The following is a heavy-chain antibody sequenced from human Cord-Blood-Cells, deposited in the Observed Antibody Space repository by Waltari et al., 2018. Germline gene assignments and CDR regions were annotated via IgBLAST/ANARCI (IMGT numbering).Heavy chain of an antibody. CDR1: GYTFTGYY. Sequence: QVQLVQSGAEVKKPGASVKVSCKASGYTFTGYYMHWVRQAPGQGLEWMGRINPNGGGTNYAQKFQGRVTMTRDTSISTAYMELSRLRSDDTAVYYCASGSEYSSSSNYWGQGTLVTVSS. CDR2: INPNGGGT. V-gene: IGHV1-2*06. D-gene: IGHD6-6*01. J-gene: IGHJ4*02. CDR3: ASGSEYSSSSNY.